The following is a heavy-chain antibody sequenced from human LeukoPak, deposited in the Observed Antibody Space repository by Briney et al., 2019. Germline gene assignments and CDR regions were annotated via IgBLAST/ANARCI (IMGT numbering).Heavy chain of an antibody. D-gene: IGHD2-2*01. CDR2: MNPNSGDT. Sequence: ASLKVSCKASGYTFTTYDINWVRQATGQGLEWMGWMNPNSGDTGYAPKFQGRVTMTRNTSISTAYMELSSLRSDDTAVYYCARSLSSTNLQHWGQGTLVTVSS. CDR3: ARSLSSTNLQH. CDR1: GYTFTTYD. V-gene: IGHV1-8*01. J-gene: IGHJ1*01.